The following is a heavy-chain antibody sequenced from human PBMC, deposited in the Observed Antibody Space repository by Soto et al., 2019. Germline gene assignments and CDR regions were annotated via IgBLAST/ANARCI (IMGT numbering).Heavy chain of an antibody. D-gene: IGHD2-15*01. V-gene: IGHV1-18*01. J-gene: IGHJ6*03. CDR3: ARLLVVVAATIQQYYYYYMDV. CDR2: ISAYNGNT. Sequence: ASVKVACRGSGYTFTSYGISWVRQAPGQGLEWMGWISAYNGNTNYAQKLQGRVTMTTDTSTSTAYMELRSLRSDDTAVYYCARLLVVVAATIQQYYYYYMDVWGKGTTVTVSS. CDR1: GYTFTSYG.